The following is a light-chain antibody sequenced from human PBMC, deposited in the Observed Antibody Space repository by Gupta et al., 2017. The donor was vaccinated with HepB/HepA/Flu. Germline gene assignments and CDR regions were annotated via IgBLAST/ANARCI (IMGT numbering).Light chain of an antibody. V-gene: IGLV2-14*01. J-gene: IGLJ1*01. Sequence: QSALTQPASVSGSPGQSLTISCTGTSSDVGGYNYVSWYQQHPDKAPKLMIYDVSNRPSGVSNRFSGSKSGNTASLTISGLQAEDEADYYCSSYTRSSTLGVFGTGTKVTVL. CDR2: DVS. CDR1: SSDVGGYNY. CDR3: SSYTRSSTLGV.